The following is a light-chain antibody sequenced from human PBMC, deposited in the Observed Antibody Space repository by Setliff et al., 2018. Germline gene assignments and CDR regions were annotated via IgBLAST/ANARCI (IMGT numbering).Light chain of an antibody. J-gene: IGLJ1*01. V-gene: IGLV2-14*01. CDR3: SSYSGSNTLV. CDR2: EVS. Sequence: QSVLTQPASVSGSPGQSITISCTGTSSGVGGYNYVSWYQQHPGKAPKLMIYEVSDRPSGVSNRFSGSRSGNTASLTISGLQAEDEADYYCSSYSGSNTLVFGTGTKVTVL. CDR1: SSGVGGYNY.